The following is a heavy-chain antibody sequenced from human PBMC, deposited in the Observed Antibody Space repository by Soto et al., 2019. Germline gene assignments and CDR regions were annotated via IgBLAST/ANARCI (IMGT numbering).Heavy chain of an antibody. CDR1: GGSISSGGYY. D-gene: IGHD3-10*01. J-gene: IGHJ6*03. CDR2: IYYSGST. V-gene: IGHV4-31*03. CDR3: ARVKGIYYYYYYMDV. Sequence: PSETLSLSCTVSGGSISSGGYYWSWIRQHPGKGLEWIGYIYYSGSTYYNPSLKSRVTISVDTSKNQFSLKLSSVTAADTAVYYCARVKGIYYYYYYMDVWGKGTTVTVSS.